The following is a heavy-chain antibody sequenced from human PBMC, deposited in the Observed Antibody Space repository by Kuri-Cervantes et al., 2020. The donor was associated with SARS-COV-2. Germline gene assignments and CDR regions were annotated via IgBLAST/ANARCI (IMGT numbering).Heavy chain of an antibody. V-gene: IGHV3-7*02. CDR1: GFTFRSYW. CDR3: VCDTNRVKVY. Sequence: GESLKISCAVSGFTFRSYWMSWVRQAPGKGLEYVANINQDGSATYYADSVKGRFTISRDNTESSLYLQMNSLRAEDTAVYYCVCDTNRVKVYWGQGTLVTVSS. J-gene: IGHJ4*02. D-gene: IGHD5-18*01. CDR2: INQDGSAT.